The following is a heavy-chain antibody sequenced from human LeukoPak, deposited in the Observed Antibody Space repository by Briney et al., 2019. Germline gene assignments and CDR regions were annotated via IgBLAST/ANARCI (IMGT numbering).Heavy chain of an antibody. Sequence: GGSLRLSCAASGFSFSGSAMHWVRQAPGKGLEWVAFIRYDGTTKYYADSVKGRFTISRDNSKNTLYLQMNTLRAEDTAVYYCARHVAAWIQLSRHPSYMDVWGKGTTVTVSS. CDR1: GFSFSGSA. J-gene: IGHJ6*03. CDR3: ARHVAAWIQLSRHPSYMDV. D-gene: IGHD5-18*01. V-gene: IGHV3-30*02. CDR2: IRYDGTTK.